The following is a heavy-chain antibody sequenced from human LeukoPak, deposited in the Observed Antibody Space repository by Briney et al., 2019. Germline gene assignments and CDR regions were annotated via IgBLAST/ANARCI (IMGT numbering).Heavy chain of an antibody. Sequence: GGSLRLSCAVSGFTFSSYSMNWVRQAPGKGLEWVSSISGSSSYIYYADSVKGRFTISRHNAKNSLYLQMNSLGAEDTAVYYCARVPAGVIGMKDAFDMWGQGTMVTVSS. V-gene: IGHV3-21*01. CDR3: ARVPAGVIGMKDAFDM. CDR2: ISGSSSYI. CDR1: GFTFSSYS. D-gene: IGHD3-16*02. J-gene: IGHJ3*02.